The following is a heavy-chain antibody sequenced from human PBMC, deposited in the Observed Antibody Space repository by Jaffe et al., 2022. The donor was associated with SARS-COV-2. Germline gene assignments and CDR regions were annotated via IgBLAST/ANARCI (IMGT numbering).Heavy chain of an antibody. CDR2: IGGSGVAT. J-gene: IGHJ4*02. D-gene: IGHD2-21*02. CDR1: GFTFSSCA. CDR3: AKGLGADCGVGCYSRVFDN. Sequence: EVQLLESGGALVQPGGSLRLSCAASGFTFSSCAMSWVRQAPGKGLEWVSVIGGSGVATLYADSVKGRFTISRDNSKNTLYLQMNSLIAGDTAVYFCAKGLGADCGVGCYSRVFDNWGQGALVTVSS. V-gene: IGHV3-23*01.